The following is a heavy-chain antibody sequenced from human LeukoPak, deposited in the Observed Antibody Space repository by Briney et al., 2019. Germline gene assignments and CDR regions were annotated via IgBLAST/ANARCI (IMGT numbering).Heavy chain of an antibody. CDR1: GLTLSNVW. V-gene: IGHV3-15*07. Sequence: GGSLRLSCAVSGLTLSNVWMNWVRQAPGKGLEWVGRIRSQTAGGTTDFAAPVKGRFTISRDDSKNTLYLQMNSLKTEDTAVYYCTHRTTVTYFDYWGQGTLVTVSS. CDR2: IRSQTAGGTT. J-gene: IGHJ4*02. D-gene: IGHD4-17*01. CDR3: THRTTVTYFDY.